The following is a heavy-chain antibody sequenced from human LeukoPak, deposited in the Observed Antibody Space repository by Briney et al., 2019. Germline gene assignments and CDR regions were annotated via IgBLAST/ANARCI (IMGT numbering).Heavy chain of an antibody. CDR3: VRESEYYFDHSASFDY. J-gene: IGHJ4*02. CDR1: GFTFTAYL. CDR2: MSSDGNAM. Sequence: GGSLRLSCAASGFTFTAYLIHWVRQAPGKGLEWVAVMSSDGNAMFYADSVKGRFTISRNNSKNTLYLQMNSLRAEDTAVYYCVRESEYYFDHSASFDYWGQGTLVTVSS. V-gene: IGHV3-30-3*01. D-gene: IGHD3-22*01.